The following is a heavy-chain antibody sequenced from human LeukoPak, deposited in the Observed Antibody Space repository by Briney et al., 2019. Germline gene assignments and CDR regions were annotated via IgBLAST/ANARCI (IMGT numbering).Heavy chain of an antibody. CDR3: AKDTSRSSNYYFDY. J-gene: IGHJ4*02. CDR2: ISGSGGST. Sequence: GGSLRLSCAASGFTFSSYAMSWVRQAPGKGLEWVSAISGSGGSTYYADSVKGRFTISRDNSKSTLYLQMNSLRAEDTAVYYCAKDTSRSSNYYFDYWGQGTLVTVFS. V-gene: IGHV3-23*01. CDR1: GFTFSSYA. D-gene: IGHD2/OR15-2a*01.